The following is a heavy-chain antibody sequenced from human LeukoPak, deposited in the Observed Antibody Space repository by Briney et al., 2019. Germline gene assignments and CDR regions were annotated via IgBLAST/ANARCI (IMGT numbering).Heavy chain of an antibody. CDR2: IKQDGSEK. D-gene: IGHD4-23*01. Sequence: GGSLRLSCAASGFTFSDYWMSWVRQAPGKGLEWVANIKQDGSEKYYVDSVKGRFTVSRDNAKNSLYLQMNSLRAEDTAVFYCAKDQDGHYGANAALDYWGQGTLVTVSS. CDR3: AKDQDGHYGANAALDY. J-gene: IGHJ4*02. V-gene: IGHV3-7*01. CDR1: GFTFSDYW.